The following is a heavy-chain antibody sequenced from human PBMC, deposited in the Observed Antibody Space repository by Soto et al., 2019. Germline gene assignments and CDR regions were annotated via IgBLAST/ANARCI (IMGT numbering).Heavy chain of an antibody. CDR1: GDSITNYY. CDR3: ARDWVYTGMEY. CDR2: IYGSGTT. D-gene: IGHD2-8*01. V-gene: IGHV4-59*01. Sequence: NPSETLSLTCTVSGDSITNYYWSWIRQPPGKGLEWIGYIYGSGTTDYNRSLKSRVTISQDTSKNQFSLKLRSVTAADTALYYCARDWVYTGMEYWGQGILVPVSP. J-gene: IGHJ4*02.